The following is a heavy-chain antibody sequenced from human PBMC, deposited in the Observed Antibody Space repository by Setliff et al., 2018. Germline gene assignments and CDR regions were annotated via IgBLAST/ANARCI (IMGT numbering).Heavy chain of an antibody. Sequence: GGSLRLSCAASGVTFSRHAMHWVRQAPGKGLEWVAVMSNDGSDKNYADSVEGRFTISRDNSKNTLYLQMNSLRAEDTAVYYCARTYCSDTSCYDYYYYMDVWGKGTTVTVSS. J-gene: IGHJ6*03. V-gene: IGHV3-30*01. CDR1: GVTFSRHA. CDR3: ARTYCSDTSCYDYYYYMDV. D-gene: IGHD2-2*01. CDR2: MSNDGSDK.